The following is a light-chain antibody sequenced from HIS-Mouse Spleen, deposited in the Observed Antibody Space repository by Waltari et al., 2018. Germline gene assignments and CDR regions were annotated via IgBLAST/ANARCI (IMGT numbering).Light chain of an antibody. J-gene: IGKJ1*01. Sequence: DIHLTQPPSFLSASVGDRVIIACRASQGISSFLAWYQQKPGKAPKLLIYAASTLQSGVPSRFSGSGSGTEFTLTISSLQPEDFATYYCQQLNSYPPTFGQGTKVEIK. CDR2: AAS. V-gene: IGKV1-9*01. CDR3: QQLNSYPPT. CDR1: QGISSF.